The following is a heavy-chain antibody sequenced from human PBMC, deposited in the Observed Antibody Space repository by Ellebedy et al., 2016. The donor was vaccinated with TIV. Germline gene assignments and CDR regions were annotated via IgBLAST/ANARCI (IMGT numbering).Heavy chain of an antibody. Sequence: MPSETLSLTCAVHGGSLSSDYWSWIRQSPEKGLGWIGEINHSGSTSYNPSLKSRVSISVDTPKKQFSLKLSSVTAADTAVYYCARAFQYSSGWAFDYWGQGTLVTVSS. CDR3: ARAFQYSSGWAFDY. CDR1: GGSLSSDY. CDR2: INHSGST. D-gene: IGHD6-19*01. V-gene: IGHV4-34*01. J-gene: IGHJ4*02.